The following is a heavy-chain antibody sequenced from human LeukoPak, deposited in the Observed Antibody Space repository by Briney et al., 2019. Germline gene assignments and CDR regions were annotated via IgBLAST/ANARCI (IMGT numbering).Heavy chain of an antibody. V-gene: IGHV1-2*02. CDR3: ARDLSGDAFDT. D-gene: IGHD1-26*01. J-gene: IGHJ3*02. CDR2: INPNSGCT. CDR1: GYTFNDYH. Sequence: ASVTVSYMASGYTFNDYHMLWVRQAPGQALEWMGWINPNSGCTSYPQQPQARLTFTRDTSISTAYMELSRLISDDTAVDYCARDLSGDAFDTWGQGTMVTVSS.